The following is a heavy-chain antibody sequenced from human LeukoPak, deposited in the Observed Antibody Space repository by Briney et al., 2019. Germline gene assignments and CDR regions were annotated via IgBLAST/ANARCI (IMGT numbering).Heavy chain of an antibody. D-gene: IGHD3-22*01. J-gene: IGHJ4*02. CDR1: GGSINNYY. CDR2: IYTSGST. V-gene: IGHV4-4*07. Sequence: SETLSLTCTVSGGSINNYYWSWIRQPAGKGLEWIGRIYTSGSTNYNPSLKSRVTMSVDTSKRQFSLKLSSVTAADTAVYYCARTPIYYYDNSGYYNWGQGTLVTVSS. CDR3: ARTPIYYYDNSGYYN.